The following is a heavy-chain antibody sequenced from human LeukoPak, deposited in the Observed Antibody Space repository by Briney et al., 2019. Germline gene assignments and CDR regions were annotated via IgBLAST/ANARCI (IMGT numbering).Heavy chain of an antibody. CDR2: IYPGDSDT. Sequence: LGESLKISCKGSGYSSTSYWIGWVRQMTGKGLEWMGIIYPGDSDTRYRPSFQGQVTISADKSISTAYQQWSSAKASDTAMYYCARHARLSTVTPLPLYYYYYMDVWGKGTTVTVSS. CDR3: ARHARLSTVTPLPLYYYYYMDV. J-gene: IGHJ6*03. V-gene: IGHV5-51*01. D-gene: IGHD4-17*01. CDR1: GYSSTSYW.